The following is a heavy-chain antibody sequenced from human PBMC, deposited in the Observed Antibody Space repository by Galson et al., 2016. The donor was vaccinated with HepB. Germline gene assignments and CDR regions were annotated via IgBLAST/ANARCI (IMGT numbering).Heavy chain of an antibody. J-gene: IGHJ5*02. CDR2: ISPYNDDT. CDR3: ARVGYTRSSAGWFDA. D-gene: IGHD6-6*01. V-gene: IGHV1-18*01. CDR1: GFPLTSYG. Sequence: SVKVSCKASGFPLTSYGIIWVRQAPRQGLEWMGWISPYNDDTKYPQKFQGRVTMTADTSTSTAYMELRSLRSEDTATYYCARVGYTRSSAGWFDAWGQGALVTVSS.